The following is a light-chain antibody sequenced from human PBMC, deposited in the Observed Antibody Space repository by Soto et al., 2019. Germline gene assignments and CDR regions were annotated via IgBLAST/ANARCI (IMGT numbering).Light chain of an antibody. V-gene: IGKV3D-20*01. CDR2: AAS. J-gene: IGKJ3*01. CDR3: QQYDRSPFT. CDR1: QSVSINY. Sequence: EIVLTQSPATLSLSPGERATLSCGASQSVSINYVAWYQQKPGLAPSLVMYAASTMATGIPDRFSGSGSGTYFTLTISRLEPEDFAVYFCQQYDRSPFTFGPGTKVDI.